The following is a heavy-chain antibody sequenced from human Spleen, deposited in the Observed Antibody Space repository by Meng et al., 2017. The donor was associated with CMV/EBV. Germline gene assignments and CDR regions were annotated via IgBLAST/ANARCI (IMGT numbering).Heavy chain of an antibody. CDR3: ARALLYDFWSL. CDR1: GGSLSGYY. CDR2: VNYSGST. J-gene: IGHJ4*02. D-gene: IGHD3-3*01. Sequence: LTCAVYGGSLSGYYWGWIRQPPGKGLEWIGEVNYSGSTNYNPSLKSRATISVDTSKNHLSLNLSSVTAADTAIYYCARALLYDFWSLWGQGTLVTVSS. V-gene: IGHV4-34*01.